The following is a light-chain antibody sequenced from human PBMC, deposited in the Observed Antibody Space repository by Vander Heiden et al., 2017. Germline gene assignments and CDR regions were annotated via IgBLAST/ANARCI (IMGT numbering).Light chain of an antibody. CDR3: QQDDNPPR. CDR1: QDISNY. J-gene: IGKJ4*01. CDR2: DAS. V-gene: IGKV1-33*01. Sequence: DIQMTQSPSSLSASVGDRVTITCQASQDISNYLNWYQQKPGKAPKLLIYDASKLGTGVSSRCSGSGSGTDFTFTISRLQPEDIATYYCQQDDNPPRFGGGTKVEIK.